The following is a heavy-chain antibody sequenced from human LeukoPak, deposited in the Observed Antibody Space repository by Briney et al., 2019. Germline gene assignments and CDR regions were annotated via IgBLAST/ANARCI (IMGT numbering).Heavy chain of an antibody. D-gene: IGHD6-13*01. J-gene: IGHJ4*02. CDR3: ARDEIATDFYFDY. Sequence: GGSLRLSCAASGFTFSSYGMHWVRQAPGKGLEWVAVIWYDGSNKYYADSVKGRFTISRDNSKNTLYLQMNSLRAEDTAVYYCARDEIATDFYFDYWGQGTLVTVYS. CDR1: GFTFSSYG. V-gene: IGHV3-33*01. CDR2: IWYDGSNK.